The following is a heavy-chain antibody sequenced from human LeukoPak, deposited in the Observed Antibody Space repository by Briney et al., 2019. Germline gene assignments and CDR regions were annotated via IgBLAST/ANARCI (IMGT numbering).Heavy chain of an antibody. D-gene: IGHD6-19*01. J-gene: IGHJ4*02. Sequence: GGSLRLSCAASGFTVSSNYMSWVRQAPGKGLEWVSVIYSGSSTYYADSVKGRFTISRDNSKNTLYLQMNSLRAEDTAVYYCARDPSSGWYYFDYWGQGTLVTVSS. CDR3: ARDPSSGWYYFDY. CDR2: IYSGSST. V-gene: IGHV3-66*01. CDR1: GFTVSSNY.